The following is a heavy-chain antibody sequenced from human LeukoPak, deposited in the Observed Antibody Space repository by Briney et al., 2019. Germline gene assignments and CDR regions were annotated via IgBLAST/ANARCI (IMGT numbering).Heavy chain of an antibody. V-gene: IGHV4-59*01. CDR2: ISHSGYT. CDR3: ARGRNDNGGMFFDS. Sequence: SETLSLTCTVSGGSLRSYYWNWIRQAPGKGLEWVGFISHSGYTSYTPSLKGRVATSVDTAKRPFSLRLNSMTAADTAIYYCARGRNDNGGMFFDSWAQGNLVTVSS. D-gene: IGHD4-23*01. J-gene: IGHJ4*02. CDR1: GGSLRSYY.